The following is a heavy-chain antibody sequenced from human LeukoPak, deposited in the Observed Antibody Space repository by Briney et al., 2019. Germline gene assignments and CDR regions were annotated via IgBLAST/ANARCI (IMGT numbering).Heavy chain of an antibody. D-gene: IGHD3-16*01. CDR1: GGSFSGYY. CDR2: INHSGSS. V-gene: IGHV4-34*01. J-gene: IGHJ4*02. CDR3: ARGSRWGRFFVY. Sequence: PSETLSLTCAVYGGSFSGYYWSWLRQPPRKGPQGIGKINHSGSSNYNPFVKSRVTIPVHTSKNLFSLKLSSVTAADTAVYYCARGSRWGRFFVYWGQGTVVTVSS.